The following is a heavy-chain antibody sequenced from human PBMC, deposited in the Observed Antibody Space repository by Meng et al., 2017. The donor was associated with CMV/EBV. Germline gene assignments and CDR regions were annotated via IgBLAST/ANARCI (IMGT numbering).Heavy chain of an antibody. J-gene: IGHJ6*02. CDR2: TYYRSKWYN. V-gene: IGHV6-1*01. CDR3: ARAGIAAAGTMEYYYYGMDV. CDR1: GDSVSSHSAA. D-gene: IGHD6-13*01. Sequence: QTLSLTCAISGDSVSSHSAAWNWIRQSPSRGLEWLGRTYYRSKWYNDYAVSVKSRITINPDTSKNQFSLQLDSVTPEDTAVYYCARAGIAAAGTMEYYYYGMDVWGQGTTVTVSS.